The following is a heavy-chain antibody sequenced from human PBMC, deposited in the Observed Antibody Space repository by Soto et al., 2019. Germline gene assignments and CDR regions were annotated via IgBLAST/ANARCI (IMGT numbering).Heavy chain of an antibody. CDR3: AKDWFHCIDL. D-gene: IGHD2-15*01. CDR2: ITSDGSKT. CDR1: GFPLSISW. V-gene: IGHV3-74*01. J-gene: IGHJ4*02. Sequence: GGSLRLSCATSGFPLSISWMHWVRQVPGKGLQWVSRITSDGSKTDYADSVKGRFTISRDNAGNMVYLQMNILRADDTGLYYYAKDWFHCIDLWGQGT.